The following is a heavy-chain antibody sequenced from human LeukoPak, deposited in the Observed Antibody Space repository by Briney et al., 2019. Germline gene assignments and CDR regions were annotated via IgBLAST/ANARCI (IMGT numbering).Heavy chain of an antibody. Sequence: PSETLSLTCAVYGGSFSGYYWSWIRQPPGKGLEWIGEINHSGSANYNPSLKSRVTISVDTSKNQFSLKLSSVTAADTAVYYCARGNLGGYYGLGSPRYFDYWGQGTLVTVSS. D-gene: IGHD3-10*01. V-gene: IGHV4-34*01. CDR2: INHSGSA. CDR1: GGSFSGYY. J-gene: IGHJ4*02. CDR3: ARGNLGGYYGLGSPRYFDY.